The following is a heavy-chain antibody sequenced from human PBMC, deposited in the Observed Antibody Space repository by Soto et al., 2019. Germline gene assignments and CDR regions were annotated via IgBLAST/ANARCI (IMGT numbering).Heavy chain of an antibody. Sequence: EVQLLESGGGLVQPGGSLRLSCAASGFAFSSYAMSWVRQAPGKGLEWVSAISGSGGSTYYADSVKGRFTISRDNSKNTLYLQMNSLRAEDTAVYYCAKGPHPYSSSWFTSGDYYGMDVWGQGTTVTVSS. V-gene: IGHV3-23*01. D-gene: IGHD6-13*01. CDR2: ISGSGGST. CDR1: GFAFSSYA. J-gene: IGHJ6*02. CDR3: AKGPHPYSSSWFTSGDYYGMDV.